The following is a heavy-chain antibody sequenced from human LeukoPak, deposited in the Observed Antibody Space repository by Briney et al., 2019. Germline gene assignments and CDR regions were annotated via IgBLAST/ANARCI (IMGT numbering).Heavy chain of an antibody. V-gene: IGHV4-4*07. CDR1: GGSISSDY. CDR3: ARDLASSSWYGFYYYYMDV. D-gene: IGHD6-13*01. Sequence: PSETLSLTCTVSGGSISSDYWSWIRQPAGKGLEWIGRLYTSGNTKYNPSLKSRVTISVDTSKNQFSLRLNSVSAADTAVYYCARDLASSSWYGFYYYYMDVWGKGTTVTISS. J-gene: IGHJ6*03. CDR2: LYTSGNT.